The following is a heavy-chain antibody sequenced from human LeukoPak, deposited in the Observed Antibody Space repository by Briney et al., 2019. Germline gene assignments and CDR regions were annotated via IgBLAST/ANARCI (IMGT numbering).Heavy chain of an antibody. Sequence: SVKVSCKASGGTFSSYAISWVRQAPGQGLEWMGGIIPIFGTANYAQKFQGRVTITTDESTSTAYMELSSLRSEDTAVYYCARDRTMSSMVRGVITPGHMDVWGKGTTVTVSS. D-gene: IGHD3-10*01. CDR1: GGTFSSYA. V-gene: IGHV1-69*05. CDR3: ARDRTMSSMVRGVITPGHMDV. CDR2: IIPIFGTA. J-gene: IGHJ6*03.